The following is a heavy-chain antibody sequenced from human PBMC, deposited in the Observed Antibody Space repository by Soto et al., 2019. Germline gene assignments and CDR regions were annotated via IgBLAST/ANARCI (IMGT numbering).Heavy chain of an antibody. D-gene: IGHD6-6*01. Sequence: GGSLRLSCAASGFAFSNYGMHWVRQAPGKGLEWVAVVWDDGSKKYYGDSVKGRFTIARDNLKNTLYLQMDSLRDEDTAVYYCARPPVPKIYWYFDLWGRGTLVTVPS. CDR3: ARPPVPKIYWYFDL. CDR2: VWDDGSKK. J-gene: IGHJ2*01. V-gene: IGHV3-33*01. CDR1: GFAFSNYG.